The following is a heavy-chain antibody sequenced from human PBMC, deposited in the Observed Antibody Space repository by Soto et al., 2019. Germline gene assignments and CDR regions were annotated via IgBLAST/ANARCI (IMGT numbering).Heavy chain of an antibody. CDR3: ARGSPGPVDH. Sequence: QVQLGQSGAEVRKPGAAVKVSCKASGYTFTNFHFNWVRQATGQGLEWIGWMNPYSGDTGYAQNFQGRDTMTRDTSINTAYMEMTSLTSDDTADYYCARGSPGPVDHWGQGTPVTVSS. CDR1: GYTFTNFH. J-gene: IGHJ4*02. CDR2: MNPYSGDT. V-gene: IGHV1-8*02. D-gene: IGHD3-10*01.